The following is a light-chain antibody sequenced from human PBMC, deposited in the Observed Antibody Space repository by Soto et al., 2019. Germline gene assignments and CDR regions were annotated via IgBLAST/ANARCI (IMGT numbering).Light chain of an antibody. V-gene: IGKV1D-12*01. CDR2: ATS. CDR1: QFVTRW. CDR3: QQADSFPYT. Sequence: DIQLTQSPSSVSASVGDRVTITCRASQFVTRWLAWYQQKPGEAPKLLIYATSRLQTGVPSRFSGSGSGTDFILSISSLQPEDSATYYCQQADSFPYTFGQGTNLEIK. J-gene: IGKJ2*01.